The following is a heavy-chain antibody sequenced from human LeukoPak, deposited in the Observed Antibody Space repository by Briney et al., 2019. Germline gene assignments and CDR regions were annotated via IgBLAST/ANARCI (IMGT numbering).Heavy chain of an antibody. D-gene: IGHD1-26*01. V-gene: IGHV4-38-2*02. Sequence: SETLSLTCTVSGYSISSGYYWGWIRQPPGKGLEWIGSIYQSGGTIYNPSLRSRVTISIDTSKNQFSLRLTSVTAADTAVYYCARDLVGRGAFDIWGQGTMVTVSS. CDR1: GYSISSGYY. CDR3: ARDLVGRGAFDI. J-gene: IGHJ3*02. CDR2: IYQSGGT.